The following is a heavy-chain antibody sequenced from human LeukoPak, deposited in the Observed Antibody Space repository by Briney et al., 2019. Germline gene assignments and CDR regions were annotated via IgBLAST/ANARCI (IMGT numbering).Heavy chain of an antibody. CDR3: ARELAV. V-gene: IGHV3-30-3*01. Sequence: PGGSLRLSCAASGFTFRSYAMHWVRQGPGKGLEWVAVISYDGSNEDYTDSVKGRFIISRDDSKNTMSLQMNSLRVDDTAVYYCARELAVWGQGTLVTVSS. CDR2: ISYDGSNE. J-gene: IGHJ4*02. CDR1: GFTFRSYA.